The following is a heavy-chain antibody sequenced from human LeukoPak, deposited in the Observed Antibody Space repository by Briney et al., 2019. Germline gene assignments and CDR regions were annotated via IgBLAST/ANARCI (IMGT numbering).Heavy chain of an antibody. CDR1: GFTFSSYE. CDR3: ARARQENWGKRYFDSGY. Sequence: AGGSLRLSCAASGFTFSSYEMNWVRQAPGKGLEWVSYISSSGSTIYYADSVKGRFTISRDNAKNSLYLQMNSRRAEDTAVYDCARARQENWGKRYFDSGYWGQGTLVTVSS. CDR2: ISSSGSTI. J-gene: IGHJ4*02. D-gene: IGHD3-9*01. V-gene: IGHV3-48*03.